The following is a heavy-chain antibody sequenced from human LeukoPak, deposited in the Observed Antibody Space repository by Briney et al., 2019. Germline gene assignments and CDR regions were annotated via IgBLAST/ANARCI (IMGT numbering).Heavy chain of an antibody. CDR1: GFTFSDYY. J-gene: IGHJ4*02. CDR2: ISGGGRST. CDR3: AKDFDWAPVGDY. Sequence: PGGSLRLSCAASGFTFSDYYMSWVRQAPGKGLEWVSAISGGGRSTYYADSVKGRFTISRDNSKSTLYLQMNSLRAEDTAVYYCAKDFDWAPVGDYWGQGTLVTVSS. V-gene: IGHV3-23*01. D-gene: IGHD3-9*01.